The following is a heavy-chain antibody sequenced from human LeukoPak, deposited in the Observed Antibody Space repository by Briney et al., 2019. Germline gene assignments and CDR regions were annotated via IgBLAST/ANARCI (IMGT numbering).Heavy chain of an antibody. Sequence: GGSLRLSCAASGFTFSRYWMNWVRQAPGKGLEWVAVIWYGGSNKYYADSVKGRFTISRDNSKNTLYLQMNSLRAEDTAVYYCAKGPGGYCSSTSCYSPSYYMDVWGKGTTVTVSS. CDR2: IWYGGSNK. CDR1: GFTFSRYW. J-gene: IGHJ6*03. D-gene: IGHD2-2*01. CDR3: AKGPGGYCSSTSCYSPSYYMDV. V-gene: IGHV3-30*02.